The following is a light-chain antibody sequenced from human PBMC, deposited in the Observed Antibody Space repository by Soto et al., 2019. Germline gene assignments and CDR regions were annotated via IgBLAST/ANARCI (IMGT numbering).Light chain of an antibody. CDR1: QTISTW. Sequence: DIQMTQSPSTLSASVGDRVTITCRASQTISTWLAWYQQKAGKAPKVLIYKASSLQIGVPSRFSGSGSGTEFTLTISSLQPDDSATYYCQQYNSYSPTFGQGTKVE. CDR3: QQYNSYSPT. V-gene: IGKV1-5*03. J-gene: IGKJ1*01. CDR2: KAS.